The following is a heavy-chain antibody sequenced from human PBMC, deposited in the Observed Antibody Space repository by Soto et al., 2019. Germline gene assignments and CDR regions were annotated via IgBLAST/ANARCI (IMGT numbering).Heavy chain of an antibody. Sequence: GESLKISCKGSGYSFTSYWISWVRQMPGKGLEWMGRIDPSDSYTNYSPSFQGHVTISADKSISTAYLQWSSLKASDTAMYYCARHADPPPVYGDYYYYYGMDVWGQGTTVTVSS. CDR1: GYSFTSYW. CDR2: IDPSDSYT. V-gene: IGHV5-10-1*01. CDR3: ARHADPPPVYGDYYYYYGMDV. D-gene: IGHD4-17*01. J-gene: IGHJ6*02.